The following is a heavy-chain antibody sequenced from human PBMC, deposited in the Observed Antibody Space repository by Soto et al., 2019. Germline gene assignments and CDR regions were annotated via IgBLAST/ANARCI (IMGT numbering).Heavy chain of an antibody. CDR2: IGNSGSPI. Sequence: QVQLVESGGGLVKPGGSLRLSCAASGFTFTDHYMTWIRQAPGKGLECVSYIGNSGSPIVYADSVKGRFTASRDNAKNSLYLQMNSLTVEDTAVYYCTRDPRLVDHWGQGTLVTVSS. J-gene: IGHJ5*02. CDR3: TRDPRLVDH. CDR1: GFTFTDHY. V-gene: IGHV3-11*01.